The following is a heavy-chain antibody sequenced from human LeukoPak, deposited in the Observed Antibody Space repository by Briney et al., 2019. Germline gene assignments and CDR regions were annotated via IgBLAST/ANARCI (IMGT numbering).Heavy chain of an antibody. J-gene: IGHJ3*02. CDR1: GFTFSSYG. CDR2: ISGSGGST. D-gene: IGHD6-13*01. V-gene: IGHV3-23*01. Sequence: PGGSLRLSCAASGFTFSSYGMSWVRQAPGKGLEWVSAISGSGGSTYYADSVKGRFTISRDNSKNTLYLQMNSLRAEDTAVYYCANGAAAGTYAFDIWGQGTMVTVSS. CDR3: ANGAAAGTYAFDI.